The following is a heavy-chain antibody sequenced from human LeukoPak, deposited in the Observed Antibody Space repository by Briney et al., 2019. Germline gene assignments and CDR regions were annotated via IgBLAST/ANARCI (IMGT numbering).Heavy chain of an antibody. J-gene: IGHJ3*02. D-gene: IGHD3-3*01. CDR1: GGSNSSSTYY. CDR2: LYYSGST. V-gene: IGHV4-39*01. Sequence: SETLSLTCTVSGGSNSSSTYYWGWIRQPPGKGLEWIGNLYYSGSTYYNPSLKSRVTISVDTSKNQFSLKLSSVTAADTAVYYCASLPLRFLEWLYAFDIWGQGTMVTVSS. CDR3: ASLPLRFLEWLYAFDI.